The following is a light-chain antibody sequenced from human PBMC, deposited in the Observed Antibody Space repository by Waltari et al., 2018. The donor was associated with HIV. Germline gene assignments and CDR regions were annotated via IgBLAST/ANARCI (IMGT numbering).Light chain of an antibody. CDR3: MQVLQTPIT. Sequence: IVLTQSPLSLPVTPGEPASISCRSSQSRLHSNGYNYVDWSLQKPGQSPKLLIYLASNRASGVPDRFSGSASGTDFTLRISRVEAEDVGVYYCMQVLQTPITFGQGTRLEIK. CDR1: QSRLHSNGYNY. CDR2: LAS. V-gene: IGKV2-28*01. J-gene: IGKJ5*01.